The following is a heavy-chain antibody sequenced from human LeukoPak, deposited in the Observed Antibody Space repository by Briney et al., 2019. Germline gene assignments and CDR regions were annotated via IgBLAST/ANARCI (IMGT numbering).Heavy chain of an antibody. Sequence: SETLSLTCTVSGGSVSSGSYHWSWIRQPAGKGLEWIGRIYTNGITHYNPSLKSRVTMSIDTSKNQFSLRLSSVTAADTAVYYCARDPVGHCSGGSCPPGYYYGMDVWGQGTTVTVSS. V-gene: IGHV4-61*02. CDR1: GGSVSSGSYH. J-gene: IGHJ6*02. D-gene: IGHD2-15*01. CDR2: IYTNGIT. CDR3: ARDPVGHCSGGSCPPGYYYGMDV.